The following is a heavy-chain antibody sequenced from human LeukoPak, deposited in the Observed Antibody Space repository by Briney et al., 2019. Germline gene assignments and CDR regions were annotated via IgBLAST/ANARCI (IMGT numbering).Heavy chain of an antibody. CDR3: ARVDTAIVGFDY. V-gene: IGHV4-31*03. J-gene: IGHJ4*02. CDR1: GGSISSGNYY. CDR2: IYYSGTT. Sequence: SETLSLTCTVSGGSISSGNYYWSWIRQHPGKGLEWIGYIYYSGTTYYNPSLKSRVTGSRDTSKNQFSLKLSPVTAADTAVYYCARVDTAIVGFDYWGQGTLVTVSS. D-gene: IGHD5-18*01.